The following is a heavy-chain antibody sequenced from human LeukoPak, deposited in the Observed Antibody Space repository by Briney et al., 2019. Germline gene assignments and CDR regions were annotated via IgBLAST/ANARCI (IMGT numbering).Heavy chain of an antibody. CDR2: INHSGST. Sequence: PSETLSLTCAVYGGSFSGYYWSWIRQPPGKGLEWIGEINHSGSTNYNPSLKSRVTISVDTSKNQFSLKLSSVTAADTAVYYCARVPFFLSGWFDPWGPGTLVTVSS. CDR3: ARVPFFLSGWFDP. D-gene: IGHD2/OR15-2a*01. J-gene: IGHJ5*02. V-gene: IGHV4-34*01. CDR1: GGSFSGYY.